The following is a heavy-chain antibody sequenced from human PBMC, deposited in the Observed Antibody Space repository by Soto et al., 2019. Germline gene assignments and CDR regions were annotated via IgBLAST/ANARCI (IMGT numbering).Heavy chain of an antibody. CDR3: ARGHGRFAH. CDR2: INHSGFT. CDR1: GGSFTGYY. J-gene: IGHJ4*02. Sequence: QLQLHQSGAGLLKPSETLSLTCDVSGGSFTGYYWAWIRQPPGKGLEWIGEINHSGFTNYNPSLTGRVTISLDTSRSQFSLKLDSLTAAYTAFYFCARGHGRFAHWGQGTLVTVSS. V-gene: IGHV4-34*01.